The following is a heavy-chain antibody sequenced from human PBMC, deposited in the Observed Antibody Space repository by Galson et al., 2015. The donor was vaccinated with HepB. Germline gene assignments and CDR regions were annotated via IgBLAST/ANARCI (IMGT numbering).Heavy chain of an antibody. CDR3: ARGAYYDSSGYCLDY. CDR1: GFTFSSYG. CDR2: ISYDGSNK. D-gene: IGHD3-22*01. Sequence: SLRLSCAASGFTFSSYGMHWVRQAPGKGLEWVAVISYDGSNKYYADSVKGRFTISRDNSKNTLYLQMNSLRAEDTAVYYCARGAYYDSSGYCLDYWGQGTLVTVSS. J-gene: IGHJ4*02. V-gene: IGHV3-30*03.